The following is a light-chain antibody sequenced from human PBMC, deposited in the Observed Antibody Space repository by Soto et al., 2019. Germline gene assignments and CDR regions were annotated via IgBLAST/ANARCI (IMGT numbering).Light chain of an antibody. V-gene: IGKV3-20*01. Sequence: EIVLTQSPGTLSLSPGENATLSCRASQSVSSSYLAWYQQKPGQAPRLLIYGASNRATGIPDRFSGSWSATGFTLTITRVEPEDFALYYCQQYVISLLTFGPGTSV. CDR3: QQYVISLLT. J-gene: IGKJ3*01. CDR1: QSVSSSY. CDR2: GAS.